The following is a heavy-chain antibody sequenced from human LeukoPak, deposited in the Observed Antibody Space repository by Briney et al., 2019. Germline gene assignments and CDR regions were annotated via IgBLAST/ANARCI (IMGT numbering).Heavy chain of an antibody. CDR2: IYSDGHT. J-gene: IGHJ3*01. V-gene: IGHV3-53*01. Sequence: PGGSLRLSCAVSGFTVSSIYMSWVRQAPGKGLEWVSSIYSDGHTYYADSVKGRFTISRDSSRNTLYLQMNSLRVDDTAVYYCARVRSAFDLWGQGTMVTVSS. CDR3: ARVRSAFDL. CDR1: GFTVSSIY. D-gene: IGHD3-3*01.